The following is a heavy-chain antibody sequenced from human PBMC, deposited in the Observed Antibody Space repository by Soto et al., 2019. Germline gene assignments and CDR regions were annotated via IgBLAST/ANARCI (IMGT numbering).Heavy chain of an antibody. CDR1: GGSFSGYY. V-gene: IGHV4-34*01. D-gene: IGHD1-20*01. CDR3: ARLQKRYKTPRYYYYYGMDV. Sequence: SETLSLTCAVYGGSFSGYYWSWIRQPPGKGLEWIGEINHSGSTNYNPSLKSRVTISVDTSKNQFSLKLSSVTAADTAVYYCARLQKRYKTPRYYYYYGMDVWGQGTTVTVS. CDR2: INHSGST. J-gene: IGHJ6*02.